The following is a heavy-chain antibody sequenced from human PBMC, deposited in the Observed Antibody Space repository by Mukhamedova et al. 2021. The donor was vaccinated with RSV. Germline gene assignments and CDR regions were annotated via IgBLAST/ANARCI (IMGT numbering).Heavy chain of an antibody. CDR3: AHSRITIFGVVTPFDY. V-gene: IGHV2-5*02. J-gene: IGHJ4*02. Sequence: EWLALIYWDDDKRYSPSLKSRLTITKDTSKNQVVLTMTNMDPVDTATYYCAHSRITIFGVVTPFDYWGQGTLVRLL. D-gene: IGHD3-3*01. CDR2: IYWDDDK.